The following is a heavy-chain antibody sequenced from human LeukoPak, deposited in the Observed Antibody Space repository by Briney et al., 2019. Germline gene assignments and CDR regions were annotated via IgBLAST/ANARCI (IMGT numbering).Heavy chain of an antibody. J-gene: IGHJ6*02. CDR1: GFTFSSYA. CDR3: ARDLRRHIVVVTAIRYYYYGMDV. CDR2: ISYDGSNK. V-gene: IGHV3-30-3*01. D-gene: IGHD2-21*02. Sequence: GRSLRLSCAASGFTFSSYAMHWVRQAPGKGLEWVAVISYDGSNKYYADFVKGRFTISRDNSKNTLYLQMNSLRAEDTAVYYCARDLRRHIVVVTAIRYYYYGMDVWGQGTTVTVSS.